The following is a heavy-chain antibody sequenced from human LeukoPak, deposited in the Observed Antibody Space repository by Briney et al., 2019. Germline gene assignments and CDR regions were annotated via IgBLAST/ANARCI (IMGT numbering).Heavy chain of an antibody. D-gene: IGHD6-13*01. CDR1: GGSISSSSYY. J-gene: IGHJ4*02. CDR2: IYYSGST. Sequence: SETLSLTCTVSGGSISSSSYYWGWIRQPPGRGWEWIGSIYYSGSTYYNPSLKSRVTISVDTSKNQFSLKLSSVTAADTAVYYCAGNSSPADFDYWGQGTLVTVSS. V-gene: IGHV4-39*01. CDR3: AGNSSPADFDY.